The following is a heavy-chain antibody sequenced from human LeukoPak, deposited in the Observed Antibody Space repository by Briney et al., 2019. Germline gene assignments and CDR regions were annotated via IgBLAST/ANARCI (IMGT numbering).Heavy chain of an antibody. V-gene: IGHV4-59*01. CDR3: ARYDRSGYGFDC. CDR1: GGSISDYY. CDR2: IYYSGSS. J-gene: IGHJ4*02. D-gene: IGHD5-12*01. Sequence: SETLSLTCTVSGGSISDYYWSWIRQPPGKGLEWIGYIYYSGSSNYNPSLKSRVTISVDTSKNQFSLKLSSVTAADTAVYYCARYDRSGYGFDCWGQGTLVTVSS.